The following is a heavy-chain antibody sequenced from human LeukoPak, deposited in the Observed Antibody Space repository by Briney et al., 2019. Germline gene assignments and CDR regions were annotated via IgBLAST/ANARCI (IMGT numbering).Heavy chain of an antibody. CDR3: ARHFYSGYDLIDY. D-gene: IGHD5-12*01. CDR1: GFSFTTYL. J-gene: IGHJ4*02. CDR2: IYPSDSYT. Sequence: GESLKISCQGSGFSFTTYLISWVRQMPGKGLEWMGRIYPSDSYTNYSPSFQSRVTISADKSISTAYLQLTSLRASDTAIYYCARHFYSGYDLIDYWGQGTLVTAS. V-gene: IGHV5-10-1*01.